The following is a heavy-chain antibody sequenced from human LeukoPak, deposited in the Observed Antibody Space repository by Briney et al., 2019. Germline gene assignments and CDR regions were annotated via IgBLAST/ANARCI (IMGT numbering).Heavy chain of an antibody. CDR3: ARDAVWARDSLSGPNWFDP. D-gene: IGHD3-9*01. CDR1: GFTFSSYE. Sequence: GGSLRLSCAASGFTFSSYEMNWVRQAPGKGLEWVSYISSSGSTIDYADSVKGRFTISRDNAKNSLYLQMNSLRAEDTAVYYCARDAVWARDSLSGPNWFDPWGQGTLVT. CDR2: ISSSGSTI. V-gene: IGHV3-48*03. J-gene: IGHJ5*02.